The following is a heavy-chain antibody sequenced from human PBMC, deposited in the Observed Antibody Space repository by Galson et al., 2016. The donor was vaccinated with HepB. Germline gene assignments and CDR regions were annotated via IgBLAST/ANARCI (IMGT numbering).Heavy chain of an antibody. CDR1: GGSISSTNW. CDR3: AKTHHWGSFDI. D-gene: IGHD7-27*01. CDR2: IYHNGNN. Sequence: ETLSLTCAVSGGSISSTNWWSWVRQPPGKGLEWIGEIYHNGNNNHNPSLQSRVSISADKSKNQFSLRLNSVTAADTAIYYCAKTHHWGSFDIWGQGTMVTVSS. V-gene: IGHV4-4*02. J-gene: IGHJ3*02.